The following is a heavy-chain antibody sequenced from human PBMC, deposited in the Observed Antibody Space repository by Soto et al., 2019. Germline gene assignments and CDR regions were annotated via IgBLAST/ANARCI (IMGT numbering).Heavy chain of an antibody. CDR3: ARADYDSSGYYYPYYFDY. D-gene: IGHD3-22*01. CDR2: IYHSGST. V-gene: IGHV4-30-2*01. Sequence: LSLTCAVSGGSISSGGYSWSWIRQPPGKGLEWIGYIYHSGSTYYNPSLKSRVTISVDRSKNQFSLKLSSVTAADTAVYYCARADYDSSGYYYPYYFDYWGQGTLVTVS. J-gene: IGHJ4*02. CDR1: GGSISSGGYS.